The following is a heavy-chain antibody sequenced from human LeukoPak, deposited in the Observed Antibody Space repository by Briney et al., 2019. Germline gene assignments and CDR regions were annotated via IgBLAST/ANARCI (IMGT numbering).Heavy chain of an antibody. CDR3: ARDLPIAYGSRVDC. J-gene: IGHJ4*02. D-gene: IGHD6-13*01. Sequence: GGSLRLSCAASGFTFSSYSMNWVRQAPGKGLEWVSYISGSSSAIYYADSVKGRFTISRDNAKNSLYLQMNSLRAEDTAVYYCARDLPIAYGSRVDCWGQGTLVTVSS. CDR1: GFTFSSYS. V-gene: IGHV3-48*01. CDR2: ISGSSSAI.